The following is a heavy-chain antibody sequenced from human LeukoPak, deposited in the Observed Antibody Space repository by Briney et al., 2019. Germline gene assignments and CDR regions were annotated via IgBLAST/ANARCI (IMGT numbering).Heavy chain of an antibody. CDR2: INPNSGGT. CDR1: GYTFTGYY. V-gene: IGHV1-2*02. CDR3: ARGSYYGSGSSYYFDY. J-gene: IGHJ4*02. Sequence: ASVKVSCKASGYTFTGYYMHWVRQAPGQGLEWMGWINPNSGGTNYAQKFQGRVTMTRDTSISTAYMELSRLRSDDTAVYYCARGSYYGSGSSYYFDYWGQGTLVTVSS. D-gene: IGHD3-10*01.